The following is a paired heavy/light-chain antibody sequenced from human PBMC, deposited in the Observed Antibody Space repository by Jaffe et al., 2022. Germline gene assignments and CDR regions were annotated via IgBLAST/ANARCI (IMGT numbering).Light chain of an antibody. J-gene: IGKJ5*01. V-gene: IGKV4-1*01. CDR1: QSVLYSSNNKNY. CDR3: QQYYSTPLSIT. CDR2: WAS. Sequence: DIVMTQSPDSLAVSLGERATINCKSSQSVLYSSNNKNYLAWYQQKPGQPPKLLIYWASTRESGVPDRFSGSGSGTDFTLTISSLQAEDVAVYYCQQYYSTPLSITFGQGTRLEIK.
Heavy chain of an antibody. CDR1: GGSFSGYY. CDR2: INHSGST. Sequence: QVQLQQWGAGLLKPSETLSLTCAVYGGSFSGYYWSWIRQPPGKGLEWIGEINHSGSTNYNPSLKSRVTISVDTSKNQFSLKLSSVTAADTAVYYCARRHKPTWEYSSGWYEGTYFDLWGRGTLVTVSS. CDR3: ARRHKPTWEYSSGWYEGTYFDL. J-gene: IGHJ2*01. V-gene: IGHV4-34*01. D-gene: IGHD6-19*01.